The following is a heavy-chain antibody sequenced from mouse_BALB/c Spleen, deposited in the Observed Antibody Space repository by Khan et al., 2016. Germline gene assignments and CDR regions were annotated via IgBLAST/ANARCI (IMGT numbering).Heavy chain of an antibody. Sequence: QIQLVQSGPELKKPGETVKISCKASGYTFTNYGMNWVKQAPGKGLKWLGWINTYTGEPTYADDFKGRFAFSLETSASTAFLQLNNLKHEDMTTFFYARKGDFVTTVIAAGYGMDYWGQGTSVTVSS. J-gene: IGHJ4*01. CDR1: GYTFTNYG. D-gene: IGHD1-1*01. V-gene: IGHV9-1*02. CDR3: ARKGDFVTTVIAAGYGMDY. CDR2: INTYTGEP.